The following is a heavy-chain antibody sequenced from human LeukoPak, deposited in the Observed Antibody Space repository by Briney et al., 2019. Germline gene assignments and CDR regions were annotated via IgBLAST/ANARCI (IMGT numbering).Heavy chain of an antibody. CDR2: INEDGSAK. Sequence: GGSLRLSCAASGFTFSNSWMTWVRQAPGKGLEWVANINEDGSAKCYVGSVRGRFTISRDNAKNLLYLQMSSLRAEDTAVYYCARDAGDAYYAYWGQGILVTVSS. CDR1: GFTFSNSW. CDR3: ARDAGDAYYAY. J-gene: IGHJ4*02. V-gene: IGHV3-7*01. D-gene: IGHD1-26*01.